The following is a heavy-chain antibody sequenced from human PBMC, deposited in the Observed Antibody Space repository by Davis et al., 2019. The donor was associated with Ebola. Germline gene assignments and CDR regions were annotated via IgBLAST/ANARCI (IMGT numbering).Heavy chain of an antibody. V-gene: IGHV3-73*01. J-gene: IGHJ4*02. D-gene: IGHD1-26*01. CDR3: TSGGSLDY. Sequence: GESLKISCAASGFTFSSYSMNWVRQASGKGLEWVGRIRSKANSYATAYAASVKGRFTISRDDSKNTAYLQMNSLKTEDTAVYYCTSGGSLDYWGQGTLVTVSS. CDR2: IRSKANSYAT. CDR1: GFTFSSYS.